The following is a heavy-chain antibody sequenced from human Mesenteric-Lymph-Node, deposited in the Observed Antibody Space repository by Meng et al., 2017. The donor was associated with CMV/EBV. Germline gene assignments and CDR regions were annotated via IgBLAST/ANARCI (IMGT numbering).Heavy chain of an antibody. CDR1: GFTFGSYE. D-gene: IGHD3-3*01. Sequence: GGSLRLSCAASGFTFGSYEMDWVRQAPGKGLEWVATIWPDGTKKYYADAVEGRFTISRDNSKDTVYLQMNSLRAEDTAVYYCAKQGNGFRWHDHWGQGTLVTVSS. CDR3: AKQGNGFRWHDH. V-gene: IGHV3-33*06. J-gene: IGHJ5*02. CDR2: IWPDGTKK.